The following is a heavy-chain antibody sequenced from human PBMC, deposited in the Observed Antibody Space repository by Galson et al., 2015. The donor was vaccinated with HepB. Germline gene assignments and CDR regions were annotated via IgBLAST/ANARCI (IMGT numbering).Heavy chain of an antibody. V-gene: IGHV3-21*01. CDR3: ARDPLSYDSKNHDY. D-gene: IGHD3-22*01. J-gene: IGHJ4*02. CDR1: GFTFSSYS. CDR2: ISSSSSYI. Sequence: SLRLSCAASGFTFSSYSMNWVRQAPGKGLEWVSSISSSSSYIYYADSVKGRFTISRDNAKNSLYLQMNSLRAEDTAVYYCARDPLSYDSKNHDYWGQGTLVIVSS.